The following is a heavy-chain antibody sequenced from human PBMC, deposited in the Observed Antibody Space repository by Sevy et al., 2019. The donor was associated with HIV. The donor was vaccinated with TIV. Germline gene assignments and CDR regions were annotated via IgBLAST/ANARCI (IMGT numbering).Heavy chain of an antibody. CDR3: ARENTMIEEPGWFDP. V-gene: IGHV3-11*01. J-gene: IGHJ5*02. CDR1: GFTFSDYY. D-gene: IGHD3-22*01. Sequence: GESLKISCAASGFTFSDYYMSWIRQAPGKGLEWVSYISRSGTTINYADSVKGRFTISRDNGKNSLYLQMNSLRAEDTAVYYCARENTMIEEPGWFDPWGQGTLVTVSS. CDR2: ISRSGTTI.